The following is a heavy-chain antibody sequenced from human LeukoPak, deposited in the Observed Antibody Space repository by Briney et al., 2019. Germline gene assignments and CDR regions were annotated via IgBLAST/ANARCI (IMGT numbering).Heavy chain of an antibody. V-gene: IGHV4-61*02. CDR3: ARGAYSRSDFWSGYRSSYWYFDL. Sequence: SETLSLTCTVSGGSISSGSYYWSWIRQPAGKGLEWIGRIYTSGSTNYNPSLKSRVTISVDTSKNQFSLKLSSVTAADTAVYYCARGAYSRSDFWSGYRSSYWYFDLWGRGTLVTVSS. J-gene: IGHJ2*01. CDR1: GGSISSGSYY. CDR2: IYTSGST. D-gene: IGHD3-3*01.